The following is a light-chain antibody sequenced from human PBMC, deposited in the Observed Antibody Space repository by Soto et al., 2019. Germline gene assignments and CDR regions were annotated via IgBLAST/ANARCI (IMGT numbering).Light chain of an antibody. CDR3: EQYGTSPA. CDR1: QSLTTRY. Sequence: EIVLTQSPGTLSLFPGERATLSCRASQSLTTRYLAWYQQKPGQAPRLLIYGASNWATGIPDRFSGSGSGTGFTPTISRLEPEGFAVYYCEQYGTSPALGKGKRLELK. V-gene: IGKV3-20*01. CDR2: GAS. J-gene: IGKJ5*01.